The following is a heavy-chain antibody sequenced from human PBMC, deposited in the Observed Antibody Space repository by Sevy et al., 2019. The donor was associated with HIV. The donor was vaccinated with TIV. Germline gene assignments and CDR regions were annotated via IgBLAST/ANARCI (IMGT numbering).Heavy chain of an antibody. CDR1: GYTFTSYI. J-gene: IGHJ4*02. D-gene: IGHD2-15*01. CDR2: ISPLNGDT. Sequence: ASVKVSRKTSGYTFTSYIISWVRQAPGQGLEWMGWISPLNGDTKYVQKFQGRVTMSIDTSTSTAYMDLRSLRSDDTAVYYCARGYCTGGSCSPGGFWGQGTLVTVSS. CDR3: ARGYCTGGSCSPGGF. V-gene: IGHV1-18*01.